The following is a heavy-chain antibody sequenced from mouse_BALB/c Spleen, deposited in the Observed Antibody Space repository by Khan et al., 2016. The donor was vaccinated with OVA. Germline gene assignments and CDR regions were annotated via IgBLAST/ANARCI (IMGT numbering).Heavy chain of an antibody. J-gene: IGHJ3*01. CDR1: GYTFTSYC. D-gene: IGHD2-14*01. CDR2: IDRSNSAT. CDR3: ARSGYAAIAY. V-gene: IGHV1-61*01. Sequence: QVQLQQSGPELVRPGTSVKVSCTASGYTFTSYCMNWVQQRPGQGLEWVGMIDRSNSATNLTQNFKDKATSSEDKPSNTVYMQLSGLTSEHSAVSYSARSGYAAIAYWGQGTLVTVSA.